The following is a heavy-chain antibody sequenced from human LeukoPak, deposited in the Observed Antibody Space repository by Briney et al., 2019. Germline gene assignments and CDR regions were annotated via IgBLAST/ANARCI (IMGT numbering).Heavy chain of an antibody. CDR1: GGTFSSYA. CDR3: ARDGGFGELWNYFDY. V-gene: IGHV1-69*13. J-gene: IGHJ4*02. CDR2: IIPIFGTA. D-gene: IGHD3-10*01. Sequence: ASVKVSCKASGGTFSSYAISWVRQAPGQGLEWMGGIIPIFGTANYAQKFQGRVTITADESTSTAYMELSSLRSEDTAVYYCARDGGFGELWNYFDYWGQGTLVTVSS.